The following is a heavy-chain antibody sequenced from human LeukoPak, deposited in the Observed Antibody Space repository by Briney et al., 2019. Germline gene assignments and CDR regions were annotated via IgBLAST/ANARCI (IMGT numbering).Heavy chain of an antibody. CDR2: IYTSGST. D-gene: IGHD2-2*01. CDR1: GGSISSFY. Sequence: PSETLSLTCTVAGGSISSFYWSWLRQPAGKGLEWIGRIYTSGSTNYNPSLKSRVTMSVDTSKNQFSLKLSSVTAADTAVYYCAREVPAKPNYYYDYMDVWGKGTTVTVSS. CDR3: AREVPAKPNYYYDYMDV. J-gene: IGHJ6*03. V-gene: IGHV4-4*07.